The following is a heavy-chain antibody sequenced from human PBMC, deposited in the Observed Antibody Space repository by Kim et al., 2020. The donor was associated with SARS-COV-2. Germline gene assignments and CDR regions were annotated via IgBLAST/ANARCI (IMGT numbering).Heavy chain of an antibody. CDR2: IYHSGST. V-gene: IGHV4-30-2*01. D-gene: IGHD2-15*01. J-gene: IGHJ6*02. CDR1: GGSISSGGYS. Sequence: SETLSLTCAVSGGSISSGGYSWSWIRQPPGKGLEWIGYIYHSGSTYYNPSLKSRVTISVDRSKNQFSLKLSSVTAADTAVYYCARSDARWGMDVCGQGTT. CDR3: ARSDARWGMDV.